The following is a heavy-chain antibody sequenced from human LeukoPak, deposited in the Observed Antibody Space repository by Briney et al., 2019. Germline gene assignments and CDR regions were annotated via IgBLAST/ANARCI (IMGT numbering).Heavy chain of an antibody. V-gene: IGHV1-18*01. D-gene: IGHD3-22*01. CDR3: ARGPGGRSGYYPLEDNYYYYYMDV. J-gene: IGHJ6*03. CDR1: GYTFTTYN. Sequence: ASVKVSCKASGYTFTTYNINWVRQAPGQGLEWMGWISGYNGNTNYAQKFQGRVTMTTDTSTSTAYMELRSLRSDDTAVYYCARGPGGRSGYYPLEDNYYYYYMDVWGKGTTVTVSS. CDR2: ISGYNGNT.